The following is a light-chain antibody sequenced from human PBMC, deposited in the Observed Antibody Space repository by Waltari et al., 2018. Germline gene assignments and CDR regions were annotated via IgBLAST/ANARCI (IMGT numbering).Light chain of an antibody. V-gene: IGLV1-40*01. J-gene: IGLJ6*01. Sequence: QSVLTQPPSVSGAPGQRVTISCTGSSSNIGAGYDVHWYQQFPGTAPKLLIYGNTNRPSGVPDRCAGSKSGTSGSLAITGLQAEDEADYYCQAYDISLSASVFGSGTKVTVL. CDR3: QAYDISLSASV. CDR1: SSNIGAGYD. CDR2: GNT.